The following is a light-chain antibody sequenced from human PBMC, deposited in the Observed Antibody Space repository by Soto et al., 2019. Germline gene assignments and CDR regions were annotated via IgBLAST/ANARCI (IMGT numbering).Light chain of an antibody. CDR2: DAS. CDR3: HQYKTYST. V-gene: IGKV1-5*01. CDR1: QSLNNR. J-gene: IGKJ1*01. Sequence: DIQLPQSHSTLSASVGERFTITCRASQSLNNRLAWYQQKPGKDPKLLIYDASTLESGVSSRFSGTGSETECTLTITDLQAEDLATYFCHQYKTYSTFGKGTKVDIK.